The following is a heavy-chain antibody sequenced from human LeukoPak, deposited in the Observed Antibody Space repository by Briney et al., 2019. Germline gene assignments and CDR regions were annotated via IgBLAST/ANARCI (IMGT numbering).Heavy chain of an antibody. CDR2: INAGNGNT. CDR3: ARGSIAVAGPDYYYYYGMDV. J-gene: IGHJ6*02. V-gene: IGHV1-3*01. D-gene: IGHD6-19*01. Sequence: GASVKVSCKASGYTFTSYSMHWVRQAPGQRLEWMGWINAGNGNTKFSQKFQGRVTITADESTSTAYMELSSLRSEDTAVYYCARGSIAVAGPDYYYYYGMDVWGQGTTVTVSS. CDR1: GYTFTSYS.